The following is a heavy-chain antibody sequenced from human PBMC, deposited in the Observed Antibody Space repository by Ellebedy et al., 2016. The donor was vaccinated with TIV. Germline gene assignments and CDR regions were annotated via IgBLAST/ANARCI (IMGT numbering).Heavy chain of an antibody. CDR3: ARQSSRRQFQLLFDY. CDR1: GYSFTNHL. J-gene: IGHJ4*02. D-gene: IGHD2-2*01. Sequence: GESLKISCKVSGYSFTNHLIGWVRQTPDKGLEWMGFISPDDSDPRYSPSFEGQVTFSVDKSISTAYLQWSSLKASDIGLYFCARQSSRRQFQLLFDYWGQGTLVTVSS. CDR2: ISPDDSDP. V-gene: IGHV5-51*01.